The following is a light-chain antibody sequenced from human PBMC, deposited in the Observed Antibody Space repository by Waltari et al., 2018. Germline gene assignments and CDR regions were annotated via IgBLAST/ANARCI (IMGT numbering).Light chain of an antibody. Sequence: EIVLTQSPATLSLSPGERATLSCRASQSVRSYLAWYQQKPGQAPGLLIYDTSNRASGIPARFSGSGSGTDFSLSISSLEPEDFAVYYCQQRHNWPLTFGGGTKVEIK. J-gene: IGKJ4*01. CDR1: QSVRSY. CDR2: DTS. CDR3: QQRHNWPLT. V-gene: IGKV3-11*01.